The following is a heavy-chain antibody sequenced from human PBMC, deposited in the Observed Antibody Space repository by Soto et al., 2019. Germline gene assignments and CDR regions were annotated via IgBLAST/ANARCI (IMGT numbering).Heavy chain of an antibody. D-gene: IGHD5-12*01. V-gene: IGHV4-39*01. Sequence: PSETLSLTCTVSGGSISSSSYYWGWIRQPPGKGLEWIGSIYYSGSTYYNPSLKSRVTISVDTSKNQFSLKLSSVTAADTAVDYCARLGYSGYDLGWFDPWGQGTLVTVSS. CDR1: GGSISSSSYY. CDR2: IYYSGST. J-gene: IGHJ5*02. CDR3: ARLGYSGYDLGWFDP.